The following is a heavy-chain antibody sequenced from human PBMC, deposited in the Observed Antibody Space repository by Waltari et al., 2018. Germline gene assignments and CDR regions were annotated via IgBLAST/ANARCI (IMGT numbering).Heavy chain of an antibody. D-gene: IGHD3-10*01. CDR2: ISLDGKKE. J-gene: IGHJ4*02. V-gene: IGHV3-30*01. Sequence: QVQLVESGGGVVQPGKALSLACAASGFGFSAYAMHWVRQAPGKGLEWVAVISLDGKKEYYADSVKGRFTISRDNSKSIVYLQMNGLRNEDTALFYCAKRGTYGPALDYWGQGTLVTVSS. CDR3: AKRGTYGPALDY. CDR1: GFGFSAYA.